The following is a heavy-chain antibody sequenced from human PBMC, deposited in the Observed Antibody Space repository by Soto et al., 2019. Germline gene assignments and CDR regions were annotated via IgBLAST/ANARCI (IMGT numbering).Heavy chain of an antibody. D-gene: IGHD3-16*01. CDR1: GYTFTNYA. CDR2: INADFGNT. J-gene: IGHJ4*02. V-gene: IGHV1-3*01. CDR3: ARGNYGLDY. Sequence: GASVKVSCKASGYTFTNYALHWVRQAPGQRLEWMGWINADFGNTKYSQKFQDRVTITRDTSASTAYMELSSLRSEDTAVYYCARGNYGLDYWGQGTLVTVS.